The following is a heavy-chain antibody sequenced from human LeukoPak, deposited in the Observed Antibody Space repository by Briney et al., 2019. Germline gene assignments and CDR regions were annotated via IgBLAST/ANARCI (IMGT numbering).Heavy chain of an antibody. Sequence: KPSETLSLTCTVSGGSISSSSYYWGWIRQPPGKGLEWIGSIYYSGSTYYNPSLKSRATISVDTSKNQFSLKLSSVTAADTAVYYCARLGSEVLRFLEWFNLPFDYWGQGTLVTVSS. CDR3: ARLGSEVLRFLEWFNLPFDY. V-gene: IGHV4-39*01. D-gene: IGHD3-3*01. CDR1: GGSISSSSYY. J-gene: IGHJ4*02. CDR2: IYYSGST.